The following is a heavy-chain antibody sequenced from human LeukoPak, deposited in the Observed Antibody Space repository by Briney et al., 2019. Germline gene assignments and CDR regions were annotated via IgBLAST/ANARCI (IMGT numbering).Heavy chain of an antibody. J-gene: IGHJ4*02. Sequence: GASVKVSCKASGGTFSSYAISWVRQAPGQGLEWMGGIIPIFGTANYAQKFQGRVTITADKSTSTAYMELSSLRSEDTAVYYCARAGITFGGVIDPFDYWGQGTLVTVSS. V-gene: IGHV1-69*06. D-gene: IGHD3-16*02. CDR2: IIPIFGTA. CDR3: ARAGITFGGVIDPFDY. CDR1: GGTFSSYA.